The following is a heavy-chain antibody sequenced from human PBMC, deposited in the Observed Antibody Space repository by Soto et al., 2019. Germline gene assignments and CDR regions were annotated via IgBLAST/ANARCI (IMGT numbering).Heavy chain of an antibody. D-gene: IGHD6-13*01. CDR2: INAGNGNT. V-gene: IGHV1-3*01. J-gene: IGHJ4*02. Sequence: ASVKVSCKASGYTFTSYAMHWVRQAPGQRLEWMGWINAGNGNTKYSQKFQGRVTITRDTSASTAYMELSSLRSEDTAVYYCARAGIAAAGTVDYWGQGTLVTVSS. CDR3: ARAGIAAAGTVDY. CDR1: GYTFTSYA.